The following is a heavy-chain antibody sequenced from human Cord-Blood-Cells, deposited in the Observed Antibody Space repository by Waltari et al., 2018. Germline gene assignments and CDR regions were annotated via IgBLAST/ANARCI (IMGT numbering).Heavy chain of an antibody. CDR1: GFTFSSYG. CDR3: AKDMFPGGIAAAGTFAFDI. CDR2: ISYDGSNK. J-gene: IGHJ3*02. Sequence: QVQLVESGGGVVQPGRSLRLSCAASGFTFSSYGMHWVRQAPGKGLEWVAVISYDGSNKYYADSVKGRFTISRDNSKNTLYLQMNSLRAEDTAVYYCAKDMFPGGIAAAGTFAFDIWGQGTMVTVSS. D-gene: IGHD6-13*01. V-gene: IGHV3-30*18.